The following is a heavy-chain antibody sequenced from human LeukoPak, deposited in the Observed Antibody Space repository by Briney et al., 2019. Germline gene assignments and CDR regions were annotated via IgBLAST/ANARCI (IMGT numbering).Heavy chain of an antibody. Sequence: GGSLRLSCAASGFTFSDYYMSGIRQAPGKGLEWVSYISSSSKYMSYADSVKGRFTISRDNAKRSLYLQMNSLRAEDTAVYYCARPLDSSNNYFDYWGQGTLVTVSA. D-gene: IGHD6-13*01. CDR3: ARPLDSSNNYFDY. CDR1: GFTFSDYY. CDR2: ISSSSKYM. J-gene: IGHJ4*02. V-gene: IGHV3-11*06.